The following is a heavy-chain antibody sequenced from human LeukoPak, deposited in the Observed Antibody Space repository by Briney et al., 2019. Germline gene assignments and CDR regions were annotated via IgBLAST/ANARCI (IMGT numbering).Heavy chain of an antibody. J-gene: IGHJ4*02. V-gene: IGHV3-43*01. Sequence: PGGSLRLSCAASGFTFDDYTMHWVRQAPGKGLEWVSLISWDGGSTYYADSVKGRFTISRDNSKNSLYLQMNSLRTEDTALYYCAKDTSDSSGWSIDYWGQGTLVTVSS. CDR2: ISWDGGST. D-gene: IGHD6-19*01. CDR3: AKDTSDSSGWSIDY. CDR1: GFTFDDYT.